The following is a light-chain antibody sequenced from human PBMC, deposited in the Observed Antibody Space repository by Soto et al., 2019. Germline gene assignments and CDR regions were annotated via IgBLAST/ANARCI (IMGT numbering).Light chain of an antibody. CDR1: QSVSSSY. Sequence: EIVLTQSPCALSLSPGERATLTCRASQSVSSSYLAWYQQKPGQAPRLLIYGASTRATGIPARFSGSGSGTEFTLTISSLQSEDFAVYYCRQYNNWPLTFGGGTKVDIK. J-gene: IGKJ4*01. CDR2: GAS. CDR3: RQYNNWPLT. V-gene: IGKV3-15*01.